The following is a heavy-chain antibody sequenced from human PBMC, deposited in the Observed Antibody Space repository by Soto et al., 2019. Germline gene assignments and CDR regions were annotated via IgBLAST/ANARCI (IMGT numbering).Heavy chain of an antibody. J-gene: IGHJ4*02. CDR3: ARWNYDTTGSSKGALDY. CDR2: MNPNSGNT. D-gene: IGHD3-22*01. Sequence: ASGKVSCKTSGYTFTSYDIHWVRQASGQGPEWMGWMNPNSGNTVYAQKFQGRIIMTRNTSMSTAYMELSSLRSEDTAVYYCARWNYDTTGSSKGALDYWGQGTLVTVSS. V-gene: IGHV1-8*01. CDR1: GYTFTSYD.